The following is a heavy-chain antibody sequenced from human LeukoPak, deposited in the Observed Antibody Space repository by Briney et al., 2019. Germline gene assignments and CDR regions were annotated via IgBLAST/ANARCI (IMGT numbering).Heavy chain of an antibody. CDR1: VGSISIYY. V-gene: IGHV4-59*01. CDR3: ARGSATWYLYYFDY. CDR2: IYYSGST. D-gene: IGHD6-13*01. J-gene: IGHJ4*02. Sequence: SETLSLTCTVSVGSISIYYWSCIRQPPGKGLEWIGYIYYSGSTNYNPSLKSRVTISVDTSKNQFSLKLNSVTAADTAVYYCARGSATWYLYYFDYWGQGTLVTVSS.